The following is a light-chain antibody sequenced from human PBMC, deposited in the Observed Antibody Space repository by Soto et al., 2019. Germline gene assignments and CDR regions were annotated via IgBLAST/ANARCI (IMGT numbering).Light chain of an antibody. J-gene: IGLJ1*01. CDR2: DVS. V-gene: IGLV2-14*01. CDR3: SSYTSSREV. CDR1: SSDVGGYNY. Sequence: QSALTQPASVSGSPGQSITISCTGTSSDVGGYNYVSWYQQHPGKAPKLMIYDVSNRPSGVSNRFSGSKSGNTASLTISGLQAEDEADYYCSSYTSSREVFGTGTQLTVL.